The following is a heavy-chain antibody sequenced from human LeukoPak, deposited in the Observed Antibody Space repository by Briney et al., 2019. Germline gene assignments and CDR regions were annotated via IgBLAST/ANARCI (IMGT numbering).Heavy chain of an antibody. CDR2: GYCSGST. CDR3: ARDLSPRDYYGPSTDYTG. D-gene: IGHD3-10*01. CDR1: GGSISSSSYY. V-gene: IGHV4-39*07. Sequence: SETLSLTCTVSGGSISSSSYYWGWIRQPPGKGLEWIGSGYCSGSTYYNPSIRSRITISVDTSKNQFSLKLRSVTAADAAVDDCARDLSPRDYYGPSTDYTGWGQGTLVTVSS. J-gene: IGHJ4*02.